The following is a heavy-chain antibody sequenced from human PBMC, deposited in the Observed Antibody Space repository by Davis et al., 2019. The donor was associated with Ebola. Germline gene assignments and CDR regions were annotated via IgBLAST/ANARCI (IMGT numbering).Heavy chain of an antibody. J-gene: IGHJ6*02. CDR1: GFTFSNYA. CDR2: ISWDGGST. CDR3: AKGHQDYGMDV. V-gene: IGHV3-43*01. Sequence: GESLKISCAASGFTFSNYAMHWVRQAPGKGLEWVSLISWDGGSTYYADSVKGRFTISRDNSKNSLYLQMNSLRTEDTALYYCAKGHQDYGMDVWGQGTTVAVSS.